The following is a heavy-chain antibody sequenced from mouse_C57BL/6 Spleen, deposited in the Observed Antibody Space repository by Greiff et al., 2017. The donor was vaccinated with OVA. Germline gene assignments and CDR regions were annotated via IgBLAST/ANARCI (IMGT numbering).Heavy chain of an antibody. CDR3: ARGGVYYGSSHWYFDV. V-gene: IGHV5-16*01. Sequence: EVQVVESEGGLVQPGRSMKLSCTASGFTFSDYYMAWVRQVPEKGLEWVANINYDGSSTYYLDSLKSRFIISRDNAKNILYLQMSSLKSEDTATYYCARGGVYYGSSHWYFDVWGTGTTVTVSS. D-gene: IGHD1-1*01. CDR1: GFTFSDYY. J-gene: IGHJ1*03. CDR2: INYDGSST.